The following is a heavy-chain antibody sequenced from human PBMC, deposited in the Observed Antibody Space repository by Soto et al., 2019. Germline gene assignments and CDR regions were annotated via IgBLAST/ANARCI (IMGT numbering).Heavy chain of an antibody. Sequence: SETLSLTCTVSGGSLKSGGYYWSWIRQHPGRGLEWIGYIYYTGRTYYNPSLESRVTFSVDTSKNQFSLKLSSVTAADTAVYYCARHTPAISISDHWGQGTLVTVSS. J-gene: IGHJ4*02. CDR2: IYYTGRT. D-gene: IGHD2-15*01. CDR3: ARHTPAISISDH. V-gene: IGHV4-31*02. CDR1: GGSLKSGGYY.